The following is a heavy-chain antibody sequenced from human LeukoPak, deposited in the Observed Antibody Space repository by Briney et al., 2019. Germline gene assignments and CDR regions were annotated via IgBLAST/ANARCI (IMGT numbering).Heavy chain of an antibody. CDR2: INDSGST. Sequence: SETLSLTCAVYGGSFSGYYWSWIRQPPGKGLEWIGEINDSGSTNYNPSLKSRATISVDTSKNQLSLKLSSVTAADTAVYYCARVAAAGIYYYYGMDVWGQGTTVTVSS. CDR1: GGSFSGYY. D-gene: IGHD6-13*01. V-gene: IGHV4-34*01. CDR3: ARVAAAGIYYYYGMDV. J-gene: IGHJ6*02.